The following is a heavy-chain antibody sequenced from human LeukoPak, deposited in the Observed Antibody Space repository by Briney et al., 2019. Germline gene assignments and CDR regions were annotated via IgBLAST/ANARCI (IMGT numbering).Heavy chain of an antibody. V-gene: IGHV1-69*13. CDR3: GRVSCGGNCYSLIGTFDI. CDR1: GGTFKKYA. J-gene: IGHJ3*02. Sequence: GASVKVSCKASGGTFKKYAISWVRQAPGQGLVWMGGILPIFGTTNYAQKFQARVTITADESTSTAYMEMSSLRSEDTAVYYCGRVSCGGNCYSLIGTFDIWGQGTMVTVSS. D-gene: IGHD2-15*01. CDR2: ILPIFGTT.